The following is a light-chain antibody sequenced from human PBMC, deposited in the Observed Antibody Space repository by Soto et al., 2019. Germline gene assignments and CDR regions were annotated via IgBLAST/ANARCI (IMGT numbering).Light chain of an antibody. CDR3: QRYGDSPPWT. Sequence: EIVLTQSPGTLSLSPGERATLSCRASQSVSNNYLAWYQQKPGQAPRLLIYGASNRATGIPDRFSGSGSGTDFTLTISRLEPEDFAVYYCQRYGDSPPWTFGQGTK. V-gene: IGKV3-20*01. J-gene: IGKJ1*01. CDR1: QSVSNNY. CDR2: GAS.